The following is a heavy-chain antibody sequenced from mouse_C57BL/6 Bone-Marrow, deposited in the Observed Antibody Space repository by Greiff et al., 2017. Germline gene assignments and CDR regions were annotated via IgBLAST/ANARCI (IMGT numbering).Heavy chain of an antibody. V-gene: IGHV5-9*01. Sequence: EVKVVESGGGLVKPGGSLKLSCAASGFTFSSYTMTWVRQTPEKRLEWVATISGGGGNTYYPDSVKGPFTISRDNAKNTLYLQVSSLRSGDTALYYCARGDYWGQGTSVTVSS. CDR2: ISGGGGNT. CDR1: GFTFSSYT. J-gene: IGHJ4*01. CDR3: ARGDY.